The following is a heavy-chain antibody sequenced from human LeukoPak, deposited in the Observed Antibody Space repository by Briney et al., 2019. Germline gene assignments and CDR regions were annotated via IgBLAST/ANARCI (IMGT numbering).Heavy chain of an antibody. CDR3: AGRFDY. Sequence: PGGSLRLSCAASGFTFSSYRMNWVRQAPGKGLEWVSYISSSGSTMDYADSVKGRFTISRDNAKNSLYLQMNSLRAEETAVYYCAGRFDYWGQGTLVTVSS. CDR2: ISSSGSTM. CDR1: GFTFSSYR. J-gene: IGHJ4*02. V-gene: IGHV3-48*01.